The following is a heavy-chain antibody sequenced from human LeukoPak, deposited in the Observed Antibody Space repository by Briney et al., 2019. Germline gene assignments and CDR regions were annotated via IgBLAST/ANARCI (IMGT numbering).Heavy chain of an antibody. Sequence: PGGSLRLSCAASGFTSSDYCIHWVRQAPGKGPVWVSRTKIDGSTTTYVDSVRGRFTISGDTAKNTLYLQMNSLRAEDTAVYYCTRGSRDGYNSFDYWGQGTLVTVSS. V-gene: IGHV3-74*01. D-gene: IGHD5-24*01. CDR1: GFTSSDYC. CDR2: TKIDGSTT. J-gene: IGHJ4*02. CDR3: TRGSRDGYNSFDY.